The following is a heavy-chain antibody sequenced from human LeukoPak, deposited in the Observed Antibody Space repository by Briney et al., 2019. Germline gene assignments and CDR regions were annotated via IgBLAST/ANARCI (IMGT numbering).Heavy chain of an antibody. D-gene: IGHD3-10*01. V-gene: IGHV4-34*01. Sequence: PSETLSLTCVVYGGSFNGYYWSWIRQPPGKGLEWVGEINHSGSTNYNPSLKSRVTISVDTSKNQFSLKLNSVTAADTAVYYCARLQGYYYGSGSYYNRRDNWLDPWGQGTLVTVSS. J-gene: IGHJ5*02. CDR2: INHSGST. CDR1: GGSFNGYY. CDR3: ARLQGYYYGSGSYYNRRDNWLDP.